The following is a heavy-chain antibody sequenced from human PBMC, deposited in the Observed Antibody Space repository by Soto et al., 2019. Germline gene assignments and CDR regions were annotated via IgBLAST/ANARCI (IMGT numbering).Heavy chain of an antibody. J-gene: IGHJ6*02. Sequence: GASVKVSCKASGGTFSSYAISWVRQAPGQGLEWMGGIIPIFGTANYAQKFQGRVTITADESTSTAYMELSSLRSEDTAVYYCARDRYCGGGSCYSPVGRGVGMDVWGQGTTVTVSS. V-gene: IGHV1-69*13. CDR2: IIPIFGTA. CDR3: ARDRYCGGGSCYSPVGRGVGMDV. D-gene: IGHD2-15*01. CDR1: GGTFSSYA.